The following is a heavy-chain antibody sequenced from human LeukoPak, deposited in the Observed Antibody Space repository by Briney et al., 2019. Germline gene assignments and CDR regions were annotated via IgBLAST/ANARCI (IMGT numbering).Heavy chain of an antibody. V-gene: IGHV3-30*18. D-gene: IGHD3-9*01. CDR2: ISYDGSNK. J-gene: IGHJ4*02. CDR1: GFTFSSYG. CDR3: AKDQRYFDWSNFDY. Sequence: GGSLRLSCAASGFTFSSYGMHWVRQAPGKGLEWVAVISYDGSNKYHADSVKGRFTISRDNSKNTLYLQMNSLRAEDTAVYYCAKDQRYFDWSNFDYWGQGTLVTVSS.